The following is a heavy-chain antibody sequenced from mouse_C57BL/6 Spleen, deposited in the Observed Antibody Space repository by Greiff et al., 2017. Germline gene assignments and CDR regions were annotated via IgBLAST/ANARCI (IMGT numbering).Heavy chain of an antibody. CDR2: IDPNSGGT. J-gene: IGHJ4*01. CDR3: ARCYGSAYYAMDY. CDR1: GYTFTSYW. V-gene: IGHV1-72*01. D-gene: IGHD1-1*01. Sequence: QVKLQQPGAELVQPGASVTLSCKASGYTFTSYWMHWVKQRPGRGLEWIGRIDPNSGGTKYNEKFKSKATLTVDKPSSTAYMQLSSLTSEDSAVYYCARCYGSAYYAMDYWGQGTSVTVSS.